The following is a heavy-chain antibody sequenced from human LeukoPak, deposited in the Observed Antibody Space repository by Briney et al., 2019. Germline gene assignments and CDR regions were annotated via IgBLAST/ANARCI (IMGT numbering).Heavy chain of an antibody. Sequence: GGSLRLSCAASGFTFSSYWMHWVRQAPGKGLVWVSRINTDGSSTNYADSVKGRFTISRDNAKNTLCLQMNSLRGEDTAVYYCASTTMAIPGDYWGQGTLVTVSS. CDR3: ASTTMAIPGDY. V-gene: IGHV3-74*01. CDR2: INTDGSST. D-gene: IGHD5-18*01. J-gene: IGHJ4*02. CDR1: GFTFSSYW.